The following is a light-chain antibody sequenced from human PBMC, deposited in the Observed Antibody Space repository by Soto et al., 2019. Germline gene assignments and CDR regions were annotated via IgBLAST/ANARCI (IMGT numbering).Light chain of an antibody. J-gene: IGKJ4*01. CDR3: QQY. Sequence: DIQMTQSPSTLSASVGDRVTITCRASQSISSWLAWYQQKPGKAPKLLIYKASSLESGVPSRFSFSGSGTEFTLTIISMQPDDFAIYYCQQYIGGGTKVEIK. V-gene: IGKV1-5*03. CDR1: QSISSW. CDR2: KAS.